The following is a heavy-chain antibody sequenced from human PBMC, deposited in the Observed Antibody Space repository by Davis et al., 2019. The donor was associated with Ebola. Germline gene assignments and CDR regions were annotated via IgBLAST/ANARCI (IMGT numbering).Heavy chain of an antibody. J-gene: IGHJ4*02. Sequence: GESLKISCAASGITLSSHSMNWVRQAPGKGLEWVSAISGSGGSTFYADSVKGRFTISRDNSKNTLYLQMNSLRAEDTAVYYCARHDYGDSHFDYWGQGTLVTVSS. CDR2: ISGSGGST. CDR3: ARHDYGDSHFDY. V-gene: IGHV3-23*01. CDR1: GITLSSHS. D-gene: IGHD4-17*01.